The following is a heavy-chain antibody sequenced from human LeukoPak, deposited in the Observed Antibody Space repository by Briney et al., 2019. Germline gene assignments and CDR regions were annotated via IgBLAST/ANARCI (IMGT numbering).Heavy chain of an antibody. D-gene: IGHD3-22*01. CDR3: ARGRSGFYHDSGNY. V-gene: IGHV3-48*01. J-gene: IGHJ4*02. Sequence: PGGSLRLSCAASGFTFSSYSMNWVRQAPGKGLEWVSYISSSSSTVYYADSVKGRFTISRDSSKNTLFLQMNSLRAEDTAVYYCARGRSGFYHDSGNYWGQGTLVTVSS. CDR1: GFTFSSYS. CDR2: ISSSSSTV.